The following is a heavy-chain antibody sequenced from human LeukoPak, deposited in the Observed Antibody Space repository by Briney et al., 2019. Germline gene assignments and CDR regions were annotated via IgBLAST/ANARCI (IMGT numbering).Heavy chain of an antibody. Sequence: SETLSLTCAVYGGSFSGYYWSWIRQPPGKGLEWTGEINHSGSTNYNPSLKSRVTISVDTSKNQFSLKLSSVTAADTAVYYCARDHYYDSSGYSYWGQGTLVTVSS. CDR2: INHSGST. CDR3: ARDHYYDSSGYSY. D-gene: IGHD3-22*01. V-gene: IGHV4-34*01. J-gene: IGHJ4*02. CDR1: GGSFSGYY.